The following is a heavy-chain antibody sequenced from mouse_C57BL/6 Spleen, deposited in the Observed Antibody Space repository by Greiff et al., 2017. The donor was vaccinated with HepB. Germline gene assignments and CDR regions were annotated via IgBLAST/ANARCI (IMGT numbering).Heavy chain of an antibody. V-gene: IGHV1-81*01. CDR1: GYTFTSYG. CDR2: IYPRSGNT. J-gene: IGHJ3*01. D-gene: IGHD4-1*02. CDR3: AYQLGRTAY. Sequence: QVQLQQSGAELARPGASVKLSCKASGYTFTSYGISWVKQRTGQGLEWIGEIYPRSGNTYYNEKFKGKATLTADKSSSTAYMELRSLTSEDSAVYFCAYQLGRTAYWGQGTLVTVSA.